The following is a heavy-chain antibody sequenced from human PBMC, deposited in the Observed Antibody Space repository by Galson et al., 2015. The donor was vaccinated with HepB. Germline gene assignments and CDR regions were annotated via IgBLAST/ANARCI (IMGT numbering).Heavy chain of an antibody. D-gene: IGHD2-15*01. V-gene: IGHV3-33*01. CDR2: IWYDGSNK. J-gene: IGHJ3*02. CDR1: GFTFSSYG. CDR3: ARGLGYCSGGGCYGGAFDI. Sequence: SLRLSCAASGFTFSSYGMHWVRQAPGKGLEWVAVIWYDGSNKYYADSVKGRFTISRDNSKNTLYLQMNSLRAEDTAVYYCARGLGYCSGGGCYGGAFDIWGQGTMVTVSS.